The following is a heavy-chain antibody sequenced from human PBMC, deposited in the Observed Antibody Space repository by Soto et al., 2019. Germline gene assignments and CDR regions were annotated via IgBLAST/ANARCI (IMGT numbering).Heavy chain of an antibody. D-gene: IGHD2-21*01. CDR3: ARDHGGNYYFDY. Sequence: ASVKVSCKASGYTFTNFGISWVRQAPGQGLEWMGWISAYNGNTNYAQNFQGRVTMTTDTSASTVYMELRSLRSDDTAVYYCARDHGGNYYFDYWGQGTLVTVSS. J-gene: IGHJ4*02. CDR2: ISAYNGNT. CDR1: GYTFTNFG. V-gene: IGHV1-18*01.